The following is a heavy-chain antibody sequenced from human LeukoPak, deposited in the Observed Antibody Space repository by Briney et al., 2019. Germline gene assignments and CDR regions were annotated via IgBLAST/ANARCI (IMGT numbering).Heavy chain of an antibody. D-gene: IGHD6-19*01. V-gene: IGHV3-21*01. CDR2: TSSSSSYI. CDR3: ARDHIAVAGTLDY. Sequence: GGSLRLSCAASGFTFSSYSMNWVRQAPGKGLEWVSSTSSSSSYIYYADSVKGRFTISRDNAKNSLYLQMNSLRAEDTAVYYCARDHIAVAGTLDYWGQGTLVTVSS. J-gene: IGHJ4*02. CDR1: GFTFSSYS.